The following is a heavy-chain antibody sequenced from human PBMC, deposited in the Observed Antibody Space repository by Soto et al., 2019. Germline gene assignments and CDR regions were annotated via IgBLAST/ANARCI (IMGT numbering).Heavy chain of an antibody. J-gene: IGHJ3*02. CDR1: GFTFSSYS. D-gene: IGHD3-22*01. Sequence: GESLKISCAASGFTFSSYSMNWVRQAPGKGLEWVSSISSSSSYIYYADSVKGRFTISRDNAKNSLYLQMNSLRAEDTAVYYCARDPDYYYDSSGYQPGAFDIWGQGTMVTVSS. CDR2: ISSSSSYI. V-gene: IGHV3-21*01. CDR3: ARDPDYYYDSSGYQPGAFDI.